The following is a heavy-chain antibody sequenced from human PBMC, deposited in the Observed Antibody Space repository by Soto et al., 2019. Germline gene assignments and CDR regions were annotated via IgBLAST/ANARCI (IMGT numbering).Heavy chain of an antibody. CDR2: IYYSGST. Sequence: QVQLQESGPGLVKPSQTLSLTCTVSGGSISSGDYSWSWIRQPPGKGLEWIGYIYYSGSTYYNPSLKRRVTISVDTSKNQFSLKLSSVTAADTAVYYCASARPGGSRLDPWGQGTLVTVSS. CDR1: GGSISSGDYS. V-gene: IGHV4-30-4*01. CDR3: ASARPGGSRLDP. J-gene: IGHJ5*02. D-gene: IGHD6-13*01.